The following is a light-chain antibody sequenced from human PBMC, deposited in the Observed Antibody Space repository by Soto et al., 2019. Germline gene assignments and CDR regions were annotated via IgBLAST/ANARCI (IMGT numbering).Light chain of an antibody. V-gene: IGKV3-15*01. CDR1: QSINSN. Sequence: EIVMTQSPATLSLSPGERDTLSCRASQSINSNLAWYQQKPGQAPRLFIFRASSRATGLPARFSASGAGTDVNLTISSLQSEDFAVYYCQQYNNWPRATFGGGTKVDIK. CDR3: QQYNNWPRAT. J-gene: IGKJ4*01. CDR2: RAS.